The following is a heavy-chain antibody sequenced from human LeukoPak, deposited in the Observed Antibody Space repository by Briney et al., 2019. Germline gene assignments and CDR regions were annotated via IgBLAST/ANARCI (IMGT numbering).Heavy chain of an antibody. J-gene: IGHJ4*02. CDR2: IIPIFGTA. D-gene: IGHD5-18*01. CDR3: ARVDTAMVIDC. Sequence: GASVKVSCKASGGTFSSYAISWVRQAPGQGLEWMGRIIPIFGTANYAQKFQGRVTITTDESTSTAYMELSSLRSEDTAVYYCARVDTAMVIDCWGPGTLVTVSS. V-gene: IGHV1-69*05. CDR1: GGTFSSYA.